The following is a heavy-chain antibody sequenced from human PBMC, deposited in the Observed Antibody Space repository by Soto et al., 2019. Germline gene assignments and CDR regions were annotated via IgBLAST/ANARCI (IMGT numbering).Heavy chain of an antibody. V-gene: IGHV3-21*01. CDR2: ISTSGRYK. CDR3: ARDAGLWLSSYNGFDP. J-gene: IGHJ5*02. Sequence: EVQLVESGGGLVKPGGSLRLSCAASGFTFSGSAMNWVRQAPGKGLDWVSSISTSGRYKDYSDSVKGRFTISRDDAKNSLYLQMDSLRAEDTAVYYCARDAGLWLSSYNGFDPWGQGTLVTVSS. D-gene: IGHD5-18*01. CDR1: GFTFSGSA.